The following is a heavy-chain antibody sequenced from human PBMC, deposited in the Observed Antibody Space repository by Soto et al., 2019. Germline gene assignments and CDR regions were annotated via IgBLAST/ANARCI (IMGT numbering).Heavy chain of an antibody. CDR3: ASWGSEYPLYDYGVGA. V-gene: IGHV3-48*03. D-gene: IGHD3-16*01. CDR2: ISSSGMTT. Sequence: GGSLRLSCVASGFTFSNYEMHWVRQAPEKGLEWISYISSSGMTTFYADSVRGRFTMSRDNAKNSLYLEMTRVRPEDTGVYYCASWGSEYPLYDYGVGAWGQGTTVTVSS. J-gene: IGHJ6*02. CDR1: GFTFSNYE.